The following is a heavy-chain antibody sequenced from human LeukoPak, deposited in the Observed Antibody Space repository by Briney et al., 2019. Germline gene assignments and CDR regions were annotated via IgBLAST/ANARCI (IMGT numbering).Heavy chain of an antibody. CDR3: ARGWIQLWLSYFDY. CDR2: IYSGGST. D-gene: IGHD5-18*01. V-gene: IGHV3-53*01. Sequence: PGGSLRLSCAASGFTVSSNYMSWVRQAPGKGLEWVSVIYSGGSTYYADSVKGRFTISRDNSKNTLYLQMNSLRAEDTAVYYCARGWIQLWLSYFDYWGQGTLVTVSS. CDR1: GFTVSSNY. J-gene: IGHJ4*02.